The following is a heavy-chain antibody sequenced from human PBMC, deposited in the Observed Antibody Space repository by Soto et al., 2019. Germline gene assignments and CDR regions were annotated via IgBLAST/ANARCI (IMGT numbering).Heavy chain of an antibody. D-gene: IGHD2-15*01. V-gene: IGHV4-59*01. CDR3: ARGFSGGWFDP. J-gene: IGHJ5*02. Sequence: SETLSLTCTVSGGSISSYYWGWIRQPPGKGLEWIAYIYYSGNTNYNPSLKSRVTISVDTSKNQFSLKLSSVTAADTAVYYCARGFSGGWFDPWGQGTLVTVSS. CDR2: IYYSGNT. CDR1: GGSISSYY.